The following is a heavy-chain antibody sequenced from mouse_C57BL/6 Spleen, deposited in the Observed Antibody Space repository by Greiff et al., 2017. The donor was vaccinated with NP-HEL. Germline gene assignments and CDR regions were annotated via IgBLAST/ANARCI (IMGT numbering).Heavy chain of an antibody. CDR1: GYTFTDYY. D-gene: IGHD2-5*01. V-gene: IGHV1-19*01. Sequence: VQLQQSGPVLVKPGASVKMSCKASGYTFTDYYMNWVKQSHGKSLEWIGVINPYNGGTSYNQKFKGKATLTVDKSSSTAYMALNSLTSEDSAVYYCARSPRGDYSNYYAMDYWGQGTSVTVSS. CDR2: INPYNGGT. CDR3: ARSPRGDYSNYYAMDY. J-gene: IGHJ4*01.